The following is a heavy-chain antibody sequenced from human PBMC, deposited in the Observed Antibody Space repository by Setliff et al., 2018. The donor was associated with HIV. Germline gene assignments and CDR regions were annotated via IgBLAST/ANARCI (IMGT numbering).Heavy chain of an antibody. J-gene: IGHJ6*02. CDR2: ISVYNGNT. CDR1: GYTFTSYA. Sequence: ASVKVSCKASGYTFTSYAMHWVRQAPGQGLEWMGWISVYNGNTNYAQKVQGRVTMTTDTSTSTAYMELRSLRSDDTAVYYCARGYSSSSSYYYGMDVWGQGTTVTVSS. V-gene: IGHV1-18*01. D-gene: IGHD6-6*01. CDR3: ARGYSSSSSYYYGMDV.